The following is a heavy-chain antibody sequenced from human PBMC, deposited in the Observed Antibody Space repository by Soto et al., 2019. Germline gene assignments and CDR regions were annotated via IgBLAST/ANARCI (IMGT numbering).Heavy chain of an antibody. Sequence: SETLSLTCTVSGASISRTDYYWSWIRQSPGKGLERIGYISNSGSTSYNPSLKSRVTMSLETSRNQFSLKLSPVTAADTALYFCARETAYCGRTDCYPFDYWGQGTRVTVSS. CDR2: ISNSGST. V-gene: IGHV4-30-4*01. CDR1: GASISRTDYY. J-gene: IGHJ4*02. D-gene: IGHD2-21*01. CDR3: ARETAYCGRTDCYPFDY.